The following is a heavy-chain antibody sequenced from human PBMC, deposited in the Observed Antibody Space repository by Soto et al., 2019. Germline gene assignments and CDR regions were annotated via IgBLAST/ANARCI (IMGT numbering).Heavy chain of an antibody. D-gene: IGHD3-9*01. J-gene: IGHJ4*02. CDR3: TTAGTFSTYYDILTGPPDDY. CDR2: IKSKTDGGTT. Sequence: PGGSLRLSCAASGFTFSNAWMNWVRQAPGKGLEWVGRIKSKTDGGTTDYAAPVKGRFTISRDDSKNTLYLQMNSLKTEDTAVYYCTTAGTFSTYYDILTGPPDDYWGQGTLVTVSS. V-gene: IGHV3-15*07. CDR1: GFTFSNAW.